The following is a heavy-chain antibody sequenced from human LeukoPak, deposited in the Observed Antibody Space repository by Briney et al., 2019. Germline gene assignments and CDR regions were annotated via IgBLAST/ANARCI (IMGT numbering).Heavy chain of an antibody. CDR2: IYSDGSK. V-gene: IGHV3-53*05. J-gene: IGHJ6*01. D-gene: IGHD3-3*01. CDR1: GVTVSSNY. Sequence: PGGSLRLSCAASGVTVSSNYLSWVRQAPGKGLEWVSVIYSDGSKYYADPVKGRFTISRDHSKNTLYLQMNRLRAEETAVYYCGKDLLRFLEWPEGMDVWGQGTTDSVSS. CDR3: GKDLLRFLEWPEGMDV.